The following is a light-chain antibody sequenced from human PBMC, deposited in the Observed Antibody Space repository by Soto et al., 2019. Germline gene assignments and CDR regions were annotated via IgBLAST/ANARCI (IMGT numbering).Light chain of an antibody. CDR2: EVS. CDR3: CSYAGSNNFVV. V-gene: IGLV2-8*01. Sequence: QSALTQPPSASGSPGQSVTFSCTGTSSDVGGYNYVSWYQQHPGKAPKLMIYEVSKRPSGVPDRFSGSKSGNTASLTVSGLQAGDEADYYCCSYAGSNNFVVFGGGTQLTVL. CDR1: SSDVGGYNY. J-gene: IGLJ2*01.